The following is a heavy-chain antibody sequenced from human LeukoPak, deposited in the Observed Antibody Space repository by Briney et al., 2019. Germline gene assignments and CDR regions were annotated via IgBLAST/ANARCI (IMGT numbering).Heavy chain of an antibody. CDR1: GFTFSSYA. D-gene: IGHD6-13*01. J-gene: IGHJ4*02. V-gene: IGHV3-23*01. Sequence: PGGSLRLSCAASGFTFSSYAMSWVRQAPGKGLEWVSAISGSGGSTYYADSVKGRFIISRDNSRNTLYLQMNSLRAEDTAVYYCARGVSRGIAAAGAKTWGQGTLVTVSS. CDR3: ARGVSRGIAAAGAKT. CDR2: ISGSGGST.